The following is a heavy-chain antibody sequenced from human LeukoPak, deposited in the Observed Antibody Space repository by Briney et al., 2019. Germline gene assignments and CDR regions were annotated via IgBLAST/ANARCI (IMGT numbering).Heavy chain of an antibody. J-gene: IGHJ3*01. CDR2: IGSSSSYI. D-gene: IGHD3-22*01. V-gene: IGHV3-21*01. CDR1: GFTLSSYS. Sequence: GGSLRLSCAASGFTLSSYSMNRVRQSPGPRLKWVSSIGSSSSYIYYAASVKGRFTISRDNAKNSLYLQMNSLRAEDTAVYYCARDDYYYDSSGLNWGQGTMVTVSS. CDR3: ARDDYYYDSSGLN.